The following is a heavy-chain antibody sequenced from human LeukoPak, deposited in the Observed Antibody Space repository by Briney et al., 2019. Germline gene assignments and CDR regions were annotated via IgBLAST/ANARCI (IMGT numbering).Heavy chain of an antibody. D-gene: IGHD3-22*01. Sequence: PSETLSLTCTVSGGSISSSSYYWGWIRQPPGKGLEWIGSIYYSGSTYYNPSLKSRVTISVDTSKNQFSLKLSSVTAADTAVYYCASIDYYDSSGYSYWGQGTLVTVSS. CDR2: IYYSGST. V-gene: IGHV4-39*07. CDR3: ASIDYYDSSGYSY. J-gene: IGHJ4*02. CDR1: GGSISSSSYY.